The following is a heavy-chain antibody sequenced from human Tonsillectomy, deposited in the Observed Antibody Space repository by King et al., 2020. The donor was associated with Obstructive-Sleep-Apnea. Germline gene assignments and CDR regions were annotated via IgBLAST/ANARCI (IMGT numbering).Heavy chain of an antibody. CDR2: ISYDGSNK. V-gene: IGHV3-30-3*01. Sequence: HVQLVESGGGVVQPGRSLRLSCAASGFTFSSYAMHWVRQAPGKGLEWVAVISYDGSNKYYADSVKGRFTISRDNSKNTLYLQMNSLRAEDTAVYYCARGYYYDSSGYYSYVNFDYWGQGTLVTVSS. J-gene: IGHJ4*02. D-gene: IGHD3-22*01. CDR1: GFTFSSYA. CDR3: ARGYYYDSSGYYSYVNFDY.